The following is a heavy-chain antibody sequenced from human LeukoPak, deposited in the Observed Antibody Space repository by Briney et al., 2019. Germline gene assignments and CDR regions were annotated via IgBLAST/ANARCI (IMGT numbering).Heavy chain of an antibody. J-gene: IGHJ4*02. CDR2: ISGSGGRT. V-gene: IGHV3-23*01. D-gene: IGHD1-26*01. Sequence: GGSLILSFAPSGFTLRSYAISCVPQTPRKGREGVSAISGSGGRTYYEASVKGRFNISRDNSKNTLYLRMNSLRAEDRAVYYCAKDIMGDYYFDYWGQGTLVTVSS. CDR3: AKDIMGDYYFDY. CDR1: GFTLRSYA.